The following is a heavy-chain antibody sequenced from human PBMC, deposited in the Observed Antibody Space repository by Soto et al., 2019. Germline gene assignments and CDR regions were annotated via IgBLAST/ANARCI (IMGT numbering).Heavy chain of an antibody. CDR3: ARGRSAMVTLYYYYGMDV. Sequence: KQSQTLSLTCAISGDSVSSNSAAWNWIRQSPSRGLEWLGRTYYRSKWYNDYAVSVKSRITINPDTSKNQFSLQLNSVTPEDTAVYYCARGRSAMVTLYYYYGMDVWGQGTTVTVSS. CDR2: TYYRSKWYN. CDR1: GDSVSSNSAA. J-gene: IGHJ6*02. D-gene: IGHD5-18*01. V-gene: IGHV6-1*01.